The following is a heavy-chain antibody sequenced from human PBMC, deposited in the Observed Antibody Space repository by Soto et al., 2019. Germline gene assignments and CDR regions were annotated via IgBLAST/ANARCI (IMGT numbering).Heavy chain of an antibody. CDR1: GGTFSRYA. Sequence: SVKVSCKASGGTFSRYAINWLRQAPGQGLEWMGGIIPVFGKANYAQKFQGRVTITADESTTTGYMELRSLTSEDTAVYYCARDGTLYDSSAYYYVYWGQGTLVTVSS. D-gene: IGHD3-22*01. J-gene: IGHJ4*02. CDR2: IIPVFGKA. CDR3: ARDGTLYDSSAYYYVY. V-gene: IGHV1-69*13.